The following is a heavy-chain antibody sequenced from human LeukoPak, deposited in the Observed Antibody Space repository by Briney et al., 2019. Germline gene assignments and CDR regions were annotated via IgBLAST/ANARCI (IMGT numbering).Heavy chain of an antibody. CDR1: LYTLTSYV. CDR3: AREPVVPAARSYYYYYGMDV. V-gene: IGHV1-18*01. Sequence: AAVKVSCKPSLYTLTSYVISWVRQAPRQRRERMGWISAYKGNTNYAQKLQGRVTMTTDTSTSTAYMELRSLRSDDTAVYYCAREPVVPAARSYYYYYGMDVWGQGTTVTVSS. D-gene: IGHD2-2*01. CDR2: ISAYKGNT. J-gene: IGHJ6*02.